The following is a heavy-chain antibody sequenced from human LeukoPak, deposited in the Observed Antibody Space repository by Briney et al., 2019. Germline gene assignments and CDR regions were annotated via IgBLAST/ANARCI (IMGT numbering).Heavy chain of an antibody. Sequence: SETLSLTCTVSSGHSSSYFWTWIRQSPGKGLEWIGYISYSGSTKYNPSLKSRVTMSLDTPKNQISLKLRFVSAADTAIYYCAAGTFTTLFYWGQGTLVTVSS. CDR3: AAGTFTTLFY. CDR1: SGHSSSYF. D-gene: IGHD3-16*01. CDR2: ISYSGST. J-gene: IGHJ4*02. V-gene: IGHV4-59*08.